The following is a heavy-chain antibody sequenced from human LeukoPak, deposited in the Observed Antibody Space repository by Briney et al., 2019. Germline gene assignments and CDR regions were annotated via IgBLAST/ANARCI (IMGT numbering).Heavy chain of an antibody. CDR1: GGSISSGGYY. Sequence: SETLSLTCTVSGGSISSGGYYWSWIRQHPGKGPEWIGYIYYSGSTNYNPSLKSRVTISVDTSKNQSSLKLSSVTAADTAVYYCAGSPWLQFVHWGQGTLVTVSS. D-gene: IGHD5-24*01. CDR2: IYYSGST. J-gene: IGHJ4*02. CDR3: AGSPWLQFVH. V-gene: IGHV4-61*08.